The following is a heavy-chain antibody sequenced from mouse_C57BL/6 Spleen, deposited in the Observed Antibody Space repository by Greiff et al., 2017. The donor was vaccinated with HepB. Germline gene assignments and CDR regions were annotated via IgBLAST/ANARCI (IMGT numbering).Heavy chain of an antibody. J-gene: IGHJ2*01. D-gene: IGHD1-1*01. CDR3: ARNPPFTTVVATDY. CDR2: IYPGSGST. V-gene: IGHV1-55*01. Sequence: QVQLKQPGAELVKPGASVKMSCKASGYTFTSYWITWVKQRPGQGLEWIGDIYPGSGSTNYNEKFKSKATLTVDTSSSTAYMQLSSLTSEDSAVYYCARNPPFTTVVATDYWGQGTTLTVSS. CDR1: GYTFTSYW.